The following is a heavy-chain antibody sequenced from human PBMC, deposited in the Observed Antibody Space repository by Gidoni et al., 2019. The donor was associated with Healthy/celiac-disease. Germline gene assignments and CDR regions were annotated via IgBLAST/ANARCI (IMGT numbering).Heavy chain of an antibody. CDR2: IYYSGST. CDR1: GGSIISSSYY. D-gene: IGHD2-15*01. J-gene: IGHJ5*02. CDR3: ARDGTLGYCSGGSCNWFDP. Sequence: QLQLQESGPGLVKPSETLSLTCTVSGGSIISSSYYWGWIRQPPGKGLEWIGSIYYSGSTYYNPSLKSRVTISVDTSKNQFSLKLSSVTAADTAVYYCARDGTLGYCSGGSCNWFDPWGQGTLVTVSS. V-gene: IGHV4-39*07.